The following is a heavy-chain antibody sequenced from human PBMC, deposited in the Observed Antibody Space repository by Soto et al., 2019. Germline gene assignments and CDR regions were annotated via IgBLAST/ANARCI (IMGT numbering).Heavy chain of an antibody. CDR2: INHSGST. Sequence: SETLSLTCAVYGGSFSGYYWSWIRQPPGKGLEWIGEINHSGSTNYNPSLKSRVTISVDTSKNQFSLKLSSVTAADTAVYYCARVSGIYYYGMDVWXQGTTVTVSS. CDR1: GGSFSGYY. J-gene: IGHJ6*02. D-gene: IGHD3-10*01. V-gene: IGHV4-34*01. CDR3: ARVSGIYYYGMDV.